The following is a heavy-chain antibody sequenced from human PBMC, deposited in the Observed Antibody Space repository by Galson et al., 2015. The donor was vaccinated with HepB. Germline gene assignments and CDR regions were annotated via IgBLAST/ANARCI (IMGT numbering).Heavy chain of an antibody. Sequence: SVKVSCKVSGYTLTELSMHWVRQAPGQGLQCMGGIIPFSLTTTYAQSFQDRVTITADGSTSTAYMELSGLTSEDTAVYYCARLQLQTNTNPMVPLLDYYYGMDVWGQGTTVTVAS. CDR3: ARLQLQTNTNPMVPLLDYYYGMDV. V-gene: IGHV1-24*01. CDR1: GYTLTELS. J-gene: IGHJ6*02. D-gene: IGHD2-21*02. CDR2: IIPFSLTT.